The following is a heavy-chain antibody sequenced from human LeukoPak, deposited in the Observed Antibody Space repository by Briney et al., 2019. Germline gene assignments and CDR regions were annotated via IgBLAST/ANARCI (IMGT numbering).Heavy chain of an antibody. J-gene: IGHJ4*02. CDR2: ISYDGSNK. V-gene: IGHV3-30*18. Sequence: GGSLRLSCAAAGFTFSSYGMHWVRQAQGKGLEWVAVISYDGSNKYYADSVKGRFTVSRDNSKNTLYLQMNSLRAGDTAVYYCAKVPYCSSTSCNRGHFDYWGQGTLVTVSS. CDR3: AKVPYCSSTSCNRGHFDY. D-gene: IGHD2-2*01. CDR1: GFTFSSYG.